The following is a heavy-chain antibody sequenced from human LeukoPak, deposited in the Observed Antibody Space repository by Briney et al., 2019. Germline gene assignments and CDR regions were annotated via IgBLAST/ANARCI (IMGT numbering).Heavy chain of an antibody. CDR1: EFTFSRYW. CDR3: ARGDGFETAFDY. Sequence: GGSLRLSCAASEFTFSRYWMTWVRQAPGKGLEWVANIKRDGSEKYYVDSVKGRFTISRDNAKNSLYLQMNSLRAEDTAVYYCARGDGFETAFDYWGQGTLVTVSS. J-gene: IGHJ4*02. CDR2: IKRDGSEK. V-gene: IGHV3-7*01. D-gene: IGHD1-1*01.